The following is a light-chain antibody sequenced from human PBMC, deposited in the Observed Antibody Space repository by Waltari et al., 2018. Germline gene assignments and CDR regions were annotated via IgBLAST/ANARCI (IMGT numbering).Light chain of an antibody. J-gene: IGLJ2*01. CDR1: THNIGESY. V-gene: IGLV1-51*01. CDR3: ATWDRILSAVI. CDR2: SNS. Sequence: QSVLTQTPSVPATPEQQVTISCSGSTHNIGESYVSWYQRPPGKDPRLLIFSNSERPSGIPDRFYGSKSDTSATLGITGLQTGDEADYYCATWDRILSAVIIGGGTKLTVL.